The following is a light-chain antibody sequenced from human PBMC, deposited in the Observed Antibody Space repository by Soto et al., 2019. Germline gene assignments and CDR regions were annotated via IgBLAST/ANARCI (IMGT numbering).Light chain of an antibody. J-gene: IGLJ1*01. CDR3: SSYTSSCTLYV. CDR1: SSDVGGYNY. V-gene: IGLV2-14*01. Sequence: QSALTQPASVSGSPGQSITISCTGTSSDVGGYNYVSWYQQHPGKVPKLMIFDVSNRPSGVSNRFSGSKSGNTASLTISGLQDEDEADYYCSSYTSSCTLYVFGTGIKLTVL. CDR2: DVS.